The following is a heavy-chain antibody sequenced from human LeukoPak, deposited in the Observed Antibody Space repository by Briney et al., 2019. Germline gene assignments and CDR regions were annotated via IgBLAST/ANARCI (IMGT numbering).Heavy chain of an antibody. CDR1: GFTFSSYS. CDR3: ARDPYSGGYSSYYYYYMDV. J-gene: IGHJ6*03. Sequence: GGSLRLSCAASGFTFSSYSMNWVRQAPGKGLEWVPSITSSSSYIFYADSVKGRFTISRDNAKNSLYLQMNSLRAEDTAVYYCARDPYSGGYSSYYYYYMDVWGKGTTVTVSS. V-gene: IGHV3-21*01. CDR2: ITSSSSYI. D-gene: IGHD1-26*01.